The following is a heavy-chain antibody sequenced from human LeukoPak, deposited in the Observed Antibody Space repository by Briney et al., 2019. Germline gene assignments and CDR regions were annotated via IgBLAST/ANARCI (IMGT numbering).Heavy chain of an antibody. CDR3: ARGNGSGSYYKGRYYYGMGV. CDR2: INHSGST. J-gene: IGHJ6*04. CDR1: GGSFSGYY. D-gene: IGHD3-10*01. Sequence: PSETLSLTCAVYGGSFSGYYWSWIRQPPGKGLEWIGEINHSGSTNYNPSLKSRVTISVDTSKNQFSLKLSSVTAADTAVYYCARGNGSGSYYKGRYYYGMGVWGKGTTVTVSS. V-gene: IGHV4-34*01.